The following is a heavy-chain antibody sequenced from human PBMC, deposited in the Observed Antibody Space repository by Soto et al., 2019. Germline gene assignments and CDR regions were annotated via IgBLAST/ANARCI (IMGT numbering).Heavy chain of an antibody. Sequence: PGGSLRLSCAASGFTFSGSAMHWVRQASGKGLEWVGRIRSKANSYATAYAASVKGRFTISRDDSKNTAYLQMNSLKTEDTAVYYCTRHRATYGDYTYYYGMDVWGQGTTVTVSS. J-gene: IGHJ6*02. CDR3: TRHRATYGDYTYYYGMDV. CDR2: IRSKANSYAT. V-gene: IGHV3-73*01. D-gene: IGHD4-17*01. CDR1: GFTFSGSA.